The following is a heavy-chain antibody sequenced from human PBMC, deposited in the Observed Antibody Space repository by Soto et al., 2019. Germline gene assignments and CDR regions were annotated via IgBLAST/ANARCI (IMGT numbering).Heavy chain of an antibody. V-gene: IGHV1-8*01. CDR3: ARINSDCVRTSCHLDY. Sequence: QVQLVQSGAEVKKPGASVKVSCKASGYTFTNFDINWVRQAPGQGLEWMGWTNPKRGDAGYAQKFQGRVTMTRDTSKSIAYMEVSRLRSEDTAMYYCARINSDCVRTSCHLDYWGQGTLVTVSS. J-gene: IGHJ4*02. D-gene: IGHD2-2*01. CDR2: TNPKRGDA. CDR1: GYTFTNFD.